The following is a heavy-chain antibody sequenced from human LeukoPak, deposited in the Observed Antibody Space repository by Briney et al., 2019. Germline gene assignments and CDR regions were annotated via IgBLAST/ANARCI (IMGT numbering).Heavy chain of an antibody. CDR1: GGTFTNYA. CDR2: IIPLVGTP. D-gene: IGHD4-17*01. J-gene: IGHJ6*02. V-gene: IGHV1-69*01. Sequence: GTSVKVSCKASGGTFTNYAISWVRQAPGQGLEWMGGIIPLVGTPHYEHKFQGRVTITADDSTSTAYMELTSLRSEDTAVYYCAEDSSMVTTRAPYYYYYLDVWGQGTTVTV. CDR3: AEDSSMVTTRAPYYYYYLDV.